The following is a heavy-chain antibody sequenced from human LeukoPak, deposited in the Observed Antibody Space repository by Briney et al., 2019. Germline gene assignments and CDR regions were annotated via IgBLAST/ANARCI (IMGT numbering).Heavy chain of an antibody. CDR2: ISPDGRGK. CDR1: GFTFTTFW. V-gene: IGHV3-7*01. D-gene: IGHD3-16*01. Sequence: GGSLRLPCAASGFTFTTFWMTWVRQAPGKGLEWVANISPDGRGKYYVDSVKGRFTISRDNAKDSLFLQMNSLRAEDTAMYFCTRLGVGGYWGQGTLVTVSS. CDR3: TRLGVGGY. J-gene: IGHJ4*02.